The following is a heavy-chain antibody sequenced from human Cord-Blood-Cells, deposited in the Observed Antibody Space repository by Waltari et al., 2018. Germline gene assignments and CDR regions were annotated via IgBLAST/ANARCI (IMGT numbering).Heavy chain of an antibody. D-gene: IGHD2-2*01. J-gene: IGHJ5*02. Sequence: QVQLQESGPGLVKPSGTLSLTCAVSGGSISSSNWWSWVRQPPGKGLEWIGEIYHRGSTNYNPSLKSRVTRSVDKSKNQFSLKLSSVTAADTAVYYCASRHCSSTSCYLYNWFDPWGQGTLVTVSS. CDR2: IYHRGST. V-gene: IGHV4-4*02. CDR1: GGSISSSNW. CDR3: ASRHCSSTSCYLYNWFDP.